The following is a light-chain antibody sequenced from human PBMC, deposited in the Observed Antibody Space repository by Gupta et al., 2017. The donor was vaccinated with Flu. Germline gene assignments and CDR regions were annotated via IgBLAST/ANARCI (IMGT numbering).Light chain of an antibody. CDR2: GAS. CDR3: QQYGSSPWT. Sequence: IVSTQSPGTLSLSPGERATLSCRARQSVSSSYLAWYQQKPGQAPRLLIYGASSRATGIPDRFSGSGSGTDFTLTISRLEPEDFAVYYCQQYGSSPWTFGQGTKLEI. V-gene: IGKV3-20*01. J-gene: IGKJ1*01. CDR1: QSVSSSY.